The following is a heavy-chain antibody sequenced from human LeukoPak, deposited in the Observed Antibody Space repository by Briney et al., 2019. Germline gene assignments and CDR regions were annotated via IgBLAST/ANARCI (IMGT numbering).Heavy chain of an antibody. J-gene: IGHJ4*02. CDR3: ARVTSYGYLGYFDY. Sequence: SETLSLTCAVYGGSFSGYYWSWIRQPPGKGLEWIGEINHSGSTNYNPSLKSRVTISVDTSKNQFSLKLSSVTAADTAVYYCARVTSYGYLGYFDYWGQGTLVTVSS. V-gene: IGHV4-34*01. CDR1: GGSFSGYY. D-gene: IGHD5-18*01. CDR2: INHSGST.